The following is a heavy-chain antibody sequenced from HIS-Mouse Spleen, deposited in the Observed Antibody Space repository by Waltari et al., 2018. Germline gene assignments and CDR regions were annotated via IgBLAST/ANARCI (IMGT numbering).Heavy chain of an antibody. J-gene: IGHJ4*02. CDR3: AKSLRRSSYYFDY. V-gene: IGHV3-23*01. CDR1: GFTFSSYA. Sequence: EVQLLESGGGLVQPGGSLRLSCAASGFTFSSYAMSWVRQAPGKGLEWVSANSGSGGSTYYADSVKGRFTISRDNSKNTLYLQMNSLRAEDTAVYYCAKSLRRSSYYFDYWGQGTLVTVSS. CDR2: NSGSGGST. D-gene: IGHD6-6*01.